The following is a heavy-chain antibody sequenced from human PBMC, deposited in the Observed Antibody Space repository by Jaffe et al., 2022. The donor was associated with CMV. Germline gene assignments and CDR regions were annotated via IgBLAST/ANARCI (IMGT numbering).Heavy chain of an antibody. CDR3: ARDGGERGFLEWRYYYYYGMDV. CDR2: ISAYNGNT. CDR1: GYTFTSYG. J-gene: IGHJ6*02. D-gene: IGHD3-3*01. Sequence: QVQLVQSGAEVKKPGASVKVSCKASGYTFTSYGISWVRQAPGQGLEWMGWISAYNGNTNYAQKLQGRVTMTTDTSTSTAYMELRSLRSDDTAVYYCARDGGERGFLEWRYYYYYGMDVWGQGTTVTVSS. V-gene: IGHV1-18*01.